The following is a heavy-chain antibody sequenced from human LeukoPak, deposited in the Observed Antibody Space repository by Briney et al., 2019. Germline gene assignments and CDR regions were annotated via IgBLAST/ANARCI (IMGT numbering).Heavy chain of an antibody. CDR2: INSDGSST. D-gene: IGHD5-24*01. V-gene: IGHV3-74*01. CDR1: GFTFSSYW. Sequence: GGSLRLSCAASGFTFSSYWMHWVRQTPGKGLVWVSRINSDGSSTSYADSVKGRFTISRDNAKNTVCLQMNSLRAEDTAVYYCASKRWLQSSFDYWGQGTLVTVSS. CDR3: ASKRWLQSSFDY. J-gene: IGHJ4*02.